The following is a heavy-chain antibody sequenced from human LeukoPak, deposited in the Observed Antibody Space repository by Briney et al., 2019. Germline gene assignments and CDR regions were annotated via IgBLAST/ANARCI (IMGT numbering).Heavy chain of an antibody. J-gene: IGHJ5*02. CDR3: ARELGYCSGGSCYGWFDP. CDR1: GGSISSYY. CDR2: IYYSGST. Sequence: SETLSLTCTVSGGSISSYYWSWIRQPPGKGLEWIGYIYYSGSTNYNPSFKSRVTISVDTSKNQFSLKLSSVTAADTAVYYCARELGYCSGGSCYGWFDPWGQGTLVTVSS. V-gene: IGHV4-59*01. D-gene: IGHD2-15*01.